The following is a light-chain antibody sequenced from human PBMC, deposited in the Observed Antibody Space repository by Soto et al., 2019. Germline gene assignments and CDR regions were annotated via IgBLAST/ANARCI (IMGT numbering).Light chain of an antibody. V-gene: IGKV3-20*01. Sequence: ELVLTQSPGTLSLSPGQRATLSCRASQSVSSSSLAWYQQRPGQAPRLLIYGASTRATGIPARFSGSGSGTDFTLTISRLEPEDFAVYYCQQYGSSGTFGQGTKVDIK. CDR3: QQYGSSGT. J-gene: IGKJ1*01. CDR1: QSVSSSS. CDR2: GAS.